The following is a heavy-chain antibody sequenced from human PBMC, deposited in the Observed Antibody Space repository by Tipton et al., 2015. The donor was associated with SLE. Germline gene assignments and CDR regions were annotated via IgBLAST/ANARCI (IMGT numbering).Heavy chain of an antibody. CDR3: ARGGGLTTVTTYAFDI. CDR1: GGSISSYY. D-gene: IGHD4-17*01. Sequence: TLSLTCTVSGGSISSYYWSWIRQPAGKGLEWIRRIYTSGSTNYNPSLKSRVTMSVDTSKNQFSLKLSSVTAADTAVYYCARGGGLTTVTTYAFDIWGQGTMVTVSS. J-gene: IGHJ3*02. CDR2: IYTSGST. V-gene: IGHV4-4*07.